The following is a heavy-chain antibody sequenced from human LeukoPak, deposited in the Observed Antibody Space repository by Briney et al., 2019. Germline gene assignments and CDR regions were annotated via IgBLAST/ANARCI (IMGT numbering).Heavy chain of an antibody. V-gene: IGHV4-59*01. J-gene: IGHJ4*02. CDR1: GGSISSYY. CDR3: ARDLVTYYDFWSAYSTFGY. Sequence: SETLSLTCTVSGGSISSYYWSWIRQPPGKGLEWIGYIYYSGSTNYNPSLKSRVTISVDTSKNQFSLKLSSVTAADTAVYYCARDLVTYYDFWSAYSTFGYWGQGTLVTVSS. CDR2: IYYSGST. D-gene: IGHD3-3*01.